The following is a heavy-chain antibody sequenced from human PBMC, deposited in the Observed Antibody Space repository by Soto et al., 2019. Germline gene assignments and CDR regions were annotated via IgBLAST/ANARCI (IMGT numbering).Heavy chain of an antibody. CDR2: IYYSGST. D-gene: IGHD3-9*01. CDR3: ARRIGGDILTGYLDY. Sequence: SETLSLTCTVSGGSISSSSYYWGWIRQPPGKGLEWIGSIYYSGSTYYNPSLKSRVTISVDTSKNQFSLKLSSVTAADTAVYYCARRIGGDILTGYLDYWGQGTLVTVS. V-gene: IGHV4-39*01. CDR1: GGSISSSSYY. J-gene: IGHJ4*02.